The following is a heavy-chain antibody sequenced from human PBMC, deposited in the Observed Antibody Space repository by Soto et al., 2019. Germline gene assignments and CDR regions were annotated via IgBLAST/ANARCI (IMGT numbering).Heavy chain of an antibody. D-gene: IGHD2-15*01. Sequence: TLSLTCTVTGESIRGGDYYWAWIRQSPAEGLEWIGDVYSSGRTHYNPSLQSRLTVSVDTTLNQFSLNLTSVTVADSAVYFCARVRRVVLHYSFDFWGPGALFTVPS. V-gene: IGHV4-30-4*08. CDR2: VYSSGRT. CDR3: ARVRRVVLHYSFDF. CDR1: GESIRGGDYY. J-gene: IGHJ4*02.